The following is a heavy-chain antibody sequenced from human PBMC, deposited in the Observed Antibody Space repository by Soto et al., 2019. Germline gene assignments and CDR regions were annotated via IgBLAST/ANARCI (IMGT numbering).Heavy chain of an antibody. V-gene: IGHV1-18*01. J-gene: IGHJ4*02. Sequence: GASVKVSCKASGYTFTSYGISWVRQAPGQGLEWMGWISAYNGNTNYAQKFQGRVTITADKSTSTAYMELSSLRSEDTAVYYCAINPSGYYLIYFDYWGQGTLVTVSS. CDR1: GYTFTSYG. CDR3: AINPSGYYLIYFDY. D-gene: IGHD3-3*01. CDR2: ISAYNGNT.